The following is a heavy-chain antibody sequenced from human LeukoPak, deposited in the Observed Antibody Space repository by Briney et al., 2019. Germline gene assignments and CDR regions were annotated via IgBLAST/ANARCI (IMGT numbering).Heavy chain of an antibody. CDR3: ATCSGYYYY. Sequence: VASVKVSCKASGGTFSSYAISWVRQAPGQGLEWMGGFDPEDGETVYAQKFQGRVTMTEDTSTDTAYMELSSLSSEDTAVYFCATCSGYYYYWGQGTLVTVSS. J-gene: IGHJ4*02. D-gene: IGHD3-3*01. V-gene: IGHV1-24*01. CDR1: GGTFSSYA. CDR2: FDPEDGET.